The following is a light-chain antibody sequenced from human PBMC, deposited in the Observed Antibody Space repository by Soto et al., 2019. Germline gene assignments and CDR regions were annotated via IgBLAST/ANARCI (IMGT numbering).Light chain of an antibody. J-gene: IGLJ3*02. CDR3: AAWDDSLSGPV. CDR1: STNIGTNS. Sequence: QSVLTQPPSASGTPGQRVTISCSGSSTNIGTNSVNWYQQLPGTAPKLLIYSSDQRPSGVPDRFSGSKSGTSASLAISGLQSEDEADYYCAAWDDSLSGPVFDGGTKVTVL. V-gene: IGLV1-44*01. CDR2: SSD.